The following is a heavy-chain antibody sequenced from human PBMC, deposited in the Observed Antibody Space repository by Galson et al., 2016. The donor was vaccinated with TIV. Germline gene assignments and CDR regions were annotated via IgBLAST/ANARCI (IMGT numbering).Heavy chain of an antibody. D-gene: IGHD1-1*01. CDR1: GASINDYY. CDR2: MYSRGST. Sequence: LSLTCTVSGASINDYYWHWIRQPAGKGLEWIGRMYSRGSTDYNPPLQSRVAMSADTAKNQFTRKMISVTAADTAVYYCARADTWNSPEFDYWGQGTLVTVSS. J-gene: IGHJ4*02. V-gene: IGHV4-4*07. CDR3: ARADTWNSPEFDY.